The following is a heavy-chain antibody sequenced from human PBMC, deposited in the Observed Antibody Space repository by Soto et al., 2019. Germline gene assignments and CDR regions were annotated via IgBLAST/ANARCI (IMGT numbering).Heavy chain of an antibody. CDR2: IIPIFGTA. Sequence: QVQLVQSGAEVKKPGSSVKVSCKASGGTFSSYAISWVRQAPGQGLEWMGEIIPIFGTANYAQKFQGRVTITADESTSTGYMELSSLRSEHTAVYYCARDRGPSSGYYPYWFDPWGQGTLVSVSS. J-gene: IGHJ5*02. V-gene: IGHV1-69*12. CDR3: ARDRGPSSGYYPYWFDP. D-gene: IGHD3-22*01. CDR1: GGTFSSYA.